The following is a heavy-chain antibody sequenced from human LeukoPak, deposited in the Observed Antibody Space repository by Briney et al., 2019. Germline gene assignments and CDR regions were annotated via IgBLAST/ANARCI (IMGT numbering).Heavy chain of an antibody. CDR1: GFTFSTYW. CDR3: AKSDWFDP. Sequence: GGSLRLSCAASGFTFSTYWMHWVRHTPGKGLEWISRIKGDGSITTYADSVMGRFTISRDNAKSTLFLQMNSLRVEDTAMYYCAKSDWFDPWGQGTLVTVSS. J-gene: IGHJ5*02. CDR2: IKGDGSIT. V-gene: IGHV3-74*01.